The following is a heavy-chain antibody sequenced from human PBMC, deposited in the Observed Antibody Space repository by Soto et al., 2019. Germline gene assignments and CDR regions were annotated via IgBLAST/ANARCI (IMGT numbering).Heavy chain of an antibody. D-gene: IGHD3-22*01. CDR2: IIPVFGTA. CDR3: ARGSSGYLWFNEL. J-gene: IGHJ4*02. CDR1: GGLFSSYA. V-gene: IGHV1-69*13. Sequence: GASVKVSCKASGGLFSSYAISWVRQAPGQGLEWMGGIIPVFGTANYAQKFQGRVTITADESTNTAYMDLSSLKSEDTAIYYCARGSSGYLWFNELWGQGTLVTVSS.